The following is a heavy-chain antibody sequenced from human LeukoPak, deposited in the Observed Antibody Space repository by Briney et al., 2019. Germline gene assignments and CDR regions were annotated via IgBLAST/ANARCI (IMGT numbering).Heavy chain of an antibody. CDR3: ARGLYDYGDYVDY. D-gene: IGHD4-17*01. Sequence: PGGSLRLSCAASGFTFSSYWMHWVRQAPGKGLVWVSHIDADGRSTSYADSVKGRFTISRDNAKNSLYLQMNSLRAEDTAVYYCARGLYDYGDYVDYWGQGTLVTVSS. CDR2: IDADGRST. V-gene: IGHV3-74*01. CDR1: GFTFSSYW. J-gene: IGHJ4*02.